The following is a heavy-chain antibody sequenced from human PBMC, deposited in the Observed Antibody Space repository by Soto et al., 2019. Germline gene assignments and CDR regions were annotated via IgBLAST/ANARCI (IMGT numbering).Heavy chain of an antibody. CDR1: GYTFTGYY. J-gene: IGHJ2*01. CDR2: INPNSGGT. D-gene: IGHD2-15*01. Sequence: ASVKVSCKASGYTFTGYYMHWVRQAPGQGLEWMGWINPNSGGTNYAQKFQGWVTMTRDTSISTAYMELSRLRSDDTAVYYCAREGFRYCSGGSCYLGSFWYFDLWGRGTLVTVSS. CDR3: AREGFRYCSGGSCYLGSFWYFDL. V-gene: IGHV1-2*04.